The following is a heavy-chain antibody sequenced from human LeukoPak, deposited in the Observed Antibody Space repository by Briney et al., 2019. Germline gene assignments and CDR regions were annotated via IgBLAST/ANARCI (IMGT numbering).Heavy chain of an antibody. J-gene: IGHJ4*02. CDR3: AKDRWRDGSSSFDN. CDR1: GYTFSSYS. D-gene: IGHD6-6*01. CDR2: ISTYTGNT. V-gene: IGHV1-18*01. Sequence: ASVKVSCKASGYTFSSYSINWVRQAPGQGLEWMGWISTYTGNTNYAQKLQGRVTMTTDTSTSTACMELRSLRSDDTAVYYCAKDRWRDGSSSFDNWGQGTLVTVSS.